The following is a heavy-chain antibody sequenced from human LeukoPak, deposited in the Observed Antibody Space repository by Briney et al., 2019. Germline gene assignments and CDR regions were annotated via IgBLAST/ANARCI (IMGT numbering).Heavy chain of an antibody. D-gene: IGHD6-13*01. J-gene: IGHJ6*02. Sequence: PGGSLRLSCAASGFTFSSYWMSWVRQAPGKGLEWVANIKQDGSEKYYVDSVKGRFTISRDNAKNSLYLHMNSLRVEDTAVYYCAKAPAAATKYYYGMDVWGQGTTVTVSS. CDR3: AKAPAAATKYYYGMDV. CDR1: GFTFSSYW. V-gene: IGHV3-7*03. CDR2: IKQDGSEK.